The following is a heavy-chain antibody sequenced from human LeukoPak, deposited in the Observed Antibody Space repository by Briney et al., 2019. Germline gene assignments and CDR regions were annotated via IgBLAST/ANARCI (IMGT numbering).Heavy chain of an antibody. CDR2: IYSGGST. J-gene: IGHJ6*02. V-gene: IGHV3-53*01. CDR1: EFTVSSSY. D-gene: IGHD2-15*01. Sequence: GGSLRLSCAASEFTVSSSYMSWVRQAPGKGLEWVSVIYSGGSTYYADSVKGRFTISRDNSKNTLYLQMNSLRVEDTAVYYCARANPKYCSGGGCYYHYGMELWGQGTTVTVSS. CDR3: ARANPKYCSGGGCYYHYGMEL.